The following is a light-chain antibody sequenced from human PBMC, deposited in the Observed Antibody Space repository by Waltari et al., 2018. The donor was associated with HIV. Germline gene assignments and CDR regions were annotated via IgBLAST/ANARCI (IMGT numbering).Light chain of an antibody. J-gene: IGKJ3*01. CDR1: QSVKNY. CDR2: AAS. Sequence: DIQMTQSPSSLSASVVDRVTITCRASQSVKNYLNWYQQKPGKAPKLLIYAASTLQSGVPSRFSGSGSETDFTLTISSLQPEDFATYYCQQSFSTLTFGPGTKVDIK. CDR3: QQSFSTLT. V-gene: IGKV1-39*01.